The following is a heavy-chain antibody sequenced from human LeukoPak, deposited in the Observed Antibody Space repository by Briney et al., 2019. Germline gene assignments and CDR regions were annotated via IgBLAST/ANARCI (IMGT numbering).Heavy chain of an antibody. J-gene: IGHJ6*03. CDR2: INTNTGNP. D-gene: IGHD6-19*01. Sequence: ASVKVSCKASGYTFTSYAMNWVRQAPGQGLEWMGWINTNTGNPTYAQGFTGRFVFSLDTSVSTAYLQISSLKAEDTAVYYCAGGGYSSGWYRLYYYYYMDVWGKGTTVTVSS. CDR1: GYTFTSYA. V-gene: IGHV7-4-1*02. CDR3: AGGGYSSGWYRLYYYYYMDV.